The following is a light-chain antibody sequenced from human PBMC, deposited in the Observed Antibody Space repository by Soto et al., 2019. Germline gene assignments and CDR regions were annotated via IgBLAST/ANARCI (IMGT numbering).Light chain of an antibody. CDR1: QSVLYSSNNKNY. CDR2: WAS. V-gene: IGKV4-1*01. J-gene: IGKJ2*01. CDR3: QRYYSTPPMYT. Sequence: DIVMTQSPDSLAVSLGERATINCKSSQSVLYSSNNKNYLAWYQQKPGHPPKLLIYWASTRESGVPDRFSGSGSGTDFTLTISSLQAEDVAVYYCQRYYSTPPMYTFGQGTKLEIK.